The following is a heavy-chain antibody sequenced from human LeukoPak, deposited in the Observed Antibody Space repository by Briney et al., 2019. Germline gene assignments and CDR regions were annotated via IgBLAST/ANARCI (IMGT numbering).Heavy chain of an antibody. CDR1: GYTFTIYG. V-gene: IGHV1-18*01. D-gene: IGHD6-25*01. CDR2: ISGYNGNT. J-gene: IGHJ4*02. Sequence: ASVKVSCKASGYTFTIYGISSVRQAPGQGLEWMGWISGYNGNTNYAQKFQGRVTMTTDTSTSTAYMELRSLKSDDTAVYYCAREAPYSSDDYWGQGTPVTVSS. CDR3: AREAPYSSDDY.